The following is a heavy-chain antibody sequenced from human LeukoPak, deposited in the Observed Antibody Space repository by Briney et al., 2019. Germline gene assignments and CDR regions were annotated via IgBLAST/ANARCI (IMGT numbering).Heavy chain of an antibody. CDR2: IYYSGST. Sequence: SETLSLTCTVSGGSISSYYWSWIRQPPGKGLEWIGYIYYSGSTNYNPSLKSRVTMSVDTSKSQFSLRLTSVTAADTAVYYCAREQQWLGPFDYWGQGTLVTV. V-gene: IGHV4-59*01. CDR3: AREQQWLGPFDY. CDR1: GGSISSYY. J-gene: IGHJ4*02. D-gene: IGHD6-19*01.